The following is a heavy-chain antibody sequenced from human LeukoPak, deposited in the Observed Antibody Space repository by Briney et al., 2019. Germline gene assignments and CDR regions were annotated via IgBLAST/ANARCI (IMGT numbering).Heavy chain of an antibody. J-gene: IGHJ3*02. D-gene: IGHD2-2*01. CDR3: ARQKCTSASCLTKNAFDI. CDR1: GSISGYY. Sequence: SETLSLTCTVSGSISGYYWSWIRQPPGKGLEWIGYIYTSGSTNYNPTLESRVTISVHTSKNQFSLDLSSVTAADTAVYYCARQKCTSASCLTKNAFDIWGQGTMVTVSS. V-gene: IGHV4-4*09. CDR2: IYTSGST.